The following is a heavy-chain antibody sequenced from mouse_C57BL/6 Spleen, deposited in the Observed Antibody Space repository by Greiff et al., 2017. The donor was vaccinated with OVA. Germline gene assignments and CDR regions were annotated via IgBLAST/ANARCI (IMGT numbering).Heavy chain of an antibody. CDR1: GYIFTSYW. J-gene: IGHJ2*01. Sequence: QVQLKQPGAELVMPGASVKLSCKASGYIFTSYWMHWVKQRPGQGLEWIGEIDPSDSYTNYNQKFKGKSTLTVDKSSSTAYMQLSSLTSEDSAVYYCARDKYYYGSSYPLDYFDYWGQGTTLTVSS. CDR2: IDPSDSYT. D-gene: IGHD1-1*01. CDR3: ARDKYYYGSSYPLDYFDY. V-gene: IGHV1-69*01.